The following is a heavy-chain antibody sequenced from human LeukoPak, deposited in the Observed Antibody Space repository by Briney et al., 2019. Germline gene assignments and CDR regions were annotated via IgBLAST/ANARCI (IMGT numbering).Heavy chain of an antibody. V-gene: IGHV1-2*02. CDR1: GYTFTVYY. CDR2: LNPNSGGT. J-gene: IGHJ4*02. CDR3: AREFADYGGPKDY. Sequence: ASVKVSCKASGYTFTVYYMHWVRQAPGQGLEWMGWLNPNSGGTNYAQKFQGRVTMTRDTSISTAYVEVSSLTSDDTAVYSCAREFADYGGPKDYWGQGTLVTVSS. D-gene: IGHD4-23*01.